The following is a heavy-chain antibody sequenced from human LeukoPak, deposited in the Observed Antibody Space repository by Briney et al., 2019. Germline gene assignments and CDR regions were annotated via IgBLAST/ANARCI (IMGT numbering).Heavy chain of an antibody. Sequence: PGGSLRLSCAASGFTFDDYGMSWVRQAPGPGLEWVSYISPVSSDIYYAGSVKGLFTISRDNAKNSLYLQMNNLRDEDTAVYYCARAAFSSSPDYWGQGTLVTVSS. V-gene: IGHV3-48*02. CDR1: GFTFDDYG. J-gene: IGHJ4*02. CDR3: ARAAFSSSPDY. CDR2: ISPVSSDI. D-gene: IGHD6-13*01.